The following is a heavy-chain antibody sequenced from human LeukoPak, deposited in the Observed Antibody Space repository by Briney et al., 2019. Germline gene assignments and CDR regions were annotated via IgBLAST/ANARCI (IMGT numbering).Heavy chain of an antibody. J-gene: IGHJ5*02. V-gene: IGHV3-23*01. CDR3: VREAGYCAPVCVKTNWFDP. D-gene: IGHD2-15*01. Sequence: GGSLRLSCAASGFTFSSYAMSWVRQPPGKGLEWVAAISNGKTYYASSVGGRFAISRDASTNTVYLNMNSLRDEDTALYHCVREAGYCAPVCVKTNWFDPWSQGTLVTVSS. CDR1: GFTFSSYA. CDR2: ISNGKT.